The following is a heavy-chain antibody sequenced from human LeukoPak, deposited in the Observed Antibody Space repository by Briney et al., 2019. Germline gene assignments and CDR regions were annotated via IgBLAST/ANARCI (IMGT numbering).Heavy chain of an antibody. CDR1: GGSTRNSSFY. CDR2: IYNSGTT. D-gene: IGHD3-10*01. Sequence: SETLSLTCAVSGGSTRNSSFYWGWIRQPPGKGLEWIASIYNSGTTYYNPSIKSRITIFVDTSKNQVSLKLSSVTAADTAVYYCARAPPPYYYGSGRRNWFDPWGQGTLVTVSS. V-gene: IGHV4-39*01. CDR3: ARAPPPYYYGSGRRNWFDP. J-gene: IGHJ5*02.